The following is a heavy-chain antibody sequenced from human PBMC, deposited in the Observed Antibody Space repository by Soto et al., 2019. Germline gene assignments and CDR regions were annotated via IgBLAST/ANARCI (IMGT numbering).Heavy chain of an antibody. J-gene: IGHJ5*02. CDR2: INHSGST. CDR3: ARGVYCSGGSCYIKRYNWFDP. D-gene: IGHD2-15*01. CDR1: GGSFSGYY. V-gene: IGHV4-34*01. Sequence: SETLSLTCAVYGGSFSGYYWSWIRQPPGKGLEWIGEINHSGSTNYNPSLKSRVTISVDTSKNQFSLKLSSVTAADTAVYYCARGVYCSGGSCYIKRYNWFDPWGQGTLVTVSS.